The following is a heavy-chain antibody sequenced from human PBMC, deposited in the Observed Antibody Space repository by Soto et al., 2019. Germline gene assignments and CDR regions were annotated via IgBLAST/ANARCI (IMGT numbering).Heavy chain of an antibody. Sequence: QVQLVQSGAEVKKPGASVKVSCKASGYIFTSYGLSWVRQAPGQGLEWMGWISTYNVNTNYAPKLQGRVTKTTDTYTSTAYMELRSLRSDDTAVYYCARDNYAFDFWGQGTMVTVAS. CDR2: ISTYNVNT. CDR1: GYIFTSYG. V-gene: IGHV1-18*01. J-gene: IGHJ3*01. CDR3: ARDNYAFDF.